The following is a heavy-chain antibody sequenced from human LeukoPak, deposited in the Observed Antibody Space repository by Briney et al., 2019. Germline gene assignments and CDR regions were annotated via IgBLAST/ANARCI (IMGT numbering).Heavy chain of an antibody. CDR2: IDVSGSTM. Sequence: PAGTLSLSCAAYGFTFSSYEMNWVRQAPGKGLEWVSYIDVSGSTMYYAESVKGRFTISRDNAKNSLYLQMNSLRAEDTAVYYCARESYYSSTSCRHGDLDDWSQRSLVSAPS. CDR3: ARESYYSSTSCRHGDLDD. D-gene: IGHD2-2*01. CDR1: GFTFSSYE. J-gene: IGHJ4*02. V-gene: IGHV3-48*03.